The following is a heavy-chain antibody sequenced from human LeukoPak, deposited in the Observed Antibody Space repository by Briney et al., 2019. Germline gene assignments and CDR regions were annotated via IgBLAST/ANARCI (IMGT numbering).Heavy chain of an antibody. CDR3: ARDLAFGGMVTNRGAFDI. J-gene: IGHJ3*02. V-gene: IGHV1-2*02. CDR2: INPNSGGT. Sequence: GASVKVSCEASGYTFTGYYMHWVRQAPGQGLEWMGWINPNSGGTNYAQKFQGRVTMTRDTSISTAYMELSRLRSDDTAVYYCARDLAFGGMVTNRGAFDIWGQGTMVTVSP. CDR1: GYTFTGYY. D-gene: IGHD5-24*01.